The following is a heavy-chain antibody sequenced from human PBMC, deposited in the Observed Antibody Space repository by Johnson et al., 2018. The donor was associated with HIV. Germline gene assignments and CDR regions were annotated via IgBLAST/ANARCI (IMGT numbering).Heavy chain of an antibody. D-gene: IGHD6-19*01. CDR2: IGTAGDT. J-gene: IGHJ3*02. CDR3: ARPGIAVAAAPDDDAFDI. V-gene: IGHV3-13*01. CDR1: GFTFSSYD. Sequence: VQLVESGGGLVQPGGSLRLSCAASGFTFSSYDMHWVRQATGKGLEWVSAIGTAGDTYYPGSVKGRFTISRENAKNSLYLQMNSLRAEDTAVYYCARPGIAVAAAPDDDAFDIWGQGTMVTVSS.